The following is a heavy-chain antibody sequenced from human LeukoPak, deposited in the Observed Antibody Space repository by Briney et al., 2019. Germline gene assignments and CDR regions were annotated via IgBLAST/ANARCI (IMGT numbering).Heavy chain of an antibody. V-gene: IGHV3-30-3*01. J-gene: IGHJ5*02. Sequence: PGRSLRLSCAASGVAFNNYAMHWVRQAPGKGLEWVAFISYDGSDIYYADSVKGRFTISRDNSKNTLYLQMNSLRVEDTAVYFCARDQPGTYTLSGAWGQGTLVTVSS. D-gene: IGHD1-14*01. CDR1: GVAFNNYA. CDR3: ARDQPGTYTLSGA. CDR2: ISYDGSDI.